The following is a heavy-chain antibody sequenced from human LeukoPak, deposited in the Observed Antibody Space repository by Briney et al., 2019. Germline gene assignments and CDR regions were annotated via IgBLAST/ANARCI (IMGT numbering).Heavy chain of an antibody. D-gene: IGHD2-8*01. CDR1: GGSISSYS. CDR2: IYYSGNT. V-gene: IGHV4-59*08. CDR3: ARRGQWGHFDY. Sequence: SETLSLTCTVSGGSISSYSWRWIRQPPGKGLEWIWYIYYSGNTHYNPSLKSRVTISVDTSKNQFSLKLSCVTAAATAVYYCARRGQWGHFDYWGQGTLVTVSS. J-gene: IGHJ4*02.